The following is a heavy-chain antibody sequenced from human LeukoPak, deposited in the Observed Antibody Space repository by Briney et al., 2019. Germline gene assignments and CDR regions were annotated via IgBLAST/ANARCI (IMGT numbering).Heavy chain of an antibody. J-gene: IGHJ4*02. CDR1: GGSISSGGYY. D-gene: IGHD3-10*01. CDR3: ARVDSDRITMVRGGPFFFDY. CDR2: IYHSGST. Sequence: PSEALSLTCTVSGGSISSGGYYWSWIRQPPGKGLEWIGYIYHSGSTYYNPSLKSRVTISVDRSKNQFSLKLSSVTAADTAVYYCARVDSDRITMVRGGPFFFDYWGQGTLVTVSS. V-gene: IGHV4-30-2*01.